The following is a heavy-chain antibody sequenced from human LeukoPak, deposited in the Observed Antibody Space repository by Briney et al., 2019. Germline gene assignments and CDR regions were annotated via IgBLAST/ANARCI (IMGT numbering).Heavy chain of an antibody. D-gene: IGHD3-3*01. Sequence: SQTLSLTCAISGDSVSSNSAAWNWIRQFPSRVLEWLGRTYYRSKWYNDYAVSVKSRITINPDTSKNQFSLQLNSVTPEDTAVYYCARDGDFWSGYYLGSFDYWGQGTLVTVSS. CDR1: GDSVSSNSAA. J-gene: IGHJ4*02. CDR2: TYYRSKWYN. V-gene: IGHV6-1*01. CDR3: ARDGDFWSGYYLGSFDY.